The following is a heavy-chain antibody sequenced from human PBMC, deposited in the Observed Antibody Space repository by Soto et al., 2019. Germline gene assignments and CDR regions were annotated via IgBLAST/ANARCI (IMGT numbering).Heavy chain of an antibody. V-gene: IGHV3-23*01. CDR1: GFTFSSYA. CDR3: ASAVASPTPTTYYFDY. Sequence: EVQLLESGGGLVQPGGSLRLSCAASGFTFSSYAMSWVRQAPGKGLEWVSAISGSGGSTYYADSVKGRFTISRDNSKNTLYLQMNSLRAEDTAVYYCASAVASPTPTTYYFDYWGQGTLVTVSS. CDR2: ISGSGGST. J-gene: IGHJ4*02. D-gene: IGHD6-19*01.